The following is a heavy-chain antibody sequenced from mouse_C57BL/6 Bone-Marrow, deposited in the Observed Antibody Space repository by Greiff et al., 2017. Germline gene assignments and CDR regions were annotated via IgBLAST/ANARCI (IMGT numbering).Heavy chain of an antibody. J-gene: IGHJ3*01. CDR2: INPSTGGT. CDR3: ATLSTMVRGWFAY. V-gene: IGHV1-42*01. D-gene: IGHD2-2*01. CDR1: GYSFTGYY. Sequence: QLQQSGPELVKPGASVKISCKASGYSFTGYYMNWVKQSPEKSLEWIGEINPSTGGTTYNQKFKAKATLTVDKSSSTAYMQLKSLTSEDSAVYYCATLSTMVRGWFAYWGQGTLVTVSA.